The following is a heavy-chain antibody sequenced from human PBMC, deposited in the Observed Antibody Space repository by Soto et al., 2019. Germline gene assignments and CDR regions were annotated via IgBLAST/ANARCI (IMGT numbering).Heavy chain of an antibody. D-gene: IGHD2-2*01. CDR2: IYAGGTT. V-gene: IGHV3-53*01. J-gene: IGHJ6*02. Sequence: PGGSLRLSCVASGFTFTSYAFSWVRQDPGKGLWWCSIIYAGGTTYYADSVKGRFTLSRDTSKNTLYLQMDTLRAEDTAVYYCARYCSSPVCPLYAMDVWGQGTTVTVSS. CDR3: ARYCSSPVCPLYAMDV. CDR1: GFTFTSYA.